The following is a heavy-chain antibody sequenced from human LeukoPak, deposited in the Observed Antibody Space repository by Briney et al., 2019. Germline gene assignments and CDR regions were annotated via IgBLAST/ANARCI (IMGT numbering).Heavy chain of an antibody. Sequence: GGSLRLSCAASGFTFSSYWMSWVRQAPGKGLEWVANIKQDGSEKYYVDSVKGRFTISRDNAKNSLYLQMSSLRAEDTAVYYCARVRLVAGAYYFDYWGQGTLVTVSS. CDR2: IKQDGSEK. J-gene: IGHJ4*02. CDR3: ARVRLVAGAYYFDY. V-gene: IGHV3-7*01. CDR1: GFTFSSYW. D-gene: IGHD6-19*01.